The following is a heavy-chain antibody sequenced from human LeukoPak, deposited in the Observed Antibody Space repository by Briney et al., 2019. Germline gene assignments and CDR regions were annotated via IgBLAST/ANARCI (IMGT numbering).Heavy chain of an antibody. D-gene: IGHD6-25*01. V-gene: IGHV4-59*08. Sequence: SETLSLTCTVSGGSISPYYWSWIRQPPGRGLEWIAYIYYTGRTSSNPSLKSRLTTSIDTSNNQFTLQLSSVTAADTAVYYCARYLSSGNDCWGQGSLVTVSS. CDR1: GGSISPYY. CDR3: ARYLSSGNDC. CDR2: IYYTGRT. J-gene: IGHJ4*02.